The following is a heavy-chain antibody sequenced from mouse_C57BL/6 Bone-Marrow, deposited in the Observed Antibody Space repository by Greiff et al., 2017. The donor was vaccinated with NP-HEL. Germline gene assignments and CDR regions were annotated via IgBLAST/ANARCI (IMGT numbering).Heavy chain of an antibody. D-gene: IGHD1-1*01. J-gene: IGHJ2*01. V-gene: IGHV1-26*01. CDR3: ARANLITTVGDY. Sequence: VQLQQSGPELVKPGASVKISCKASGYTFTDYYMNWVKQSHGKSLEWIGDINPNNGGTSYNQKFKGKATLTVDKSSSTAYMELRSLTSEDSAVYYCARANLITTVGDYWGQGTTLTVSS. CDR1: GYTFTDYY. CDR2: INPNNGGT.